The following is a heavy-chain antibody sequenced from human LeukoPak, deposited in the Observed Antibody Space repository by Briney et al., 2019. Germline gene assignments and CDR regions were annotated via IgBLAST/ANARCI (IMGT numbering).Heavy chain of an antibody. Sequence: GESLKISRKGSGYSFTSYWIGWVRQMPGKGLEWMGIIYPGDSDTRYSPSFQGQVTISADKSISTAYLQWSSLKASDTAMYYCASGPAYDILTGYLQYYFDYWGQGTLVTVSS. J-gene: IGHJ4*02. V-gene: IGHV5-51*01. D-gene: IGHD3-9*01. CDR2: IYPGDSDT. CDR3: ASGPAYDILTGYLQYYFDY. CDR1: GYSFTSYW.